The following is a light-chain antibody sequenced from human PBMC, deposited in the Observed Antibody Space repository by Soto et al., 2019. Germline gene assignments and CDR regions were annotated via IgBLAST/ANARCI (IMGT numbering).Light chain of an antibody. Sequence: EKVLTEVPATLSVSPGERATLSCRASQSVSSNLAWYQQKPGQAPRLLIYAASARATGIPARFSGSGSGTEFTLTISSLQSEDFAVYYCQQYNNWPPFTFGQGTRLEIK. CDR3: QQYNNWPPFT. V-gene: IGKV3D-15*01. J-gene: IGKJ5*01. CDR2: AAS. CDR1: QSVSSN.